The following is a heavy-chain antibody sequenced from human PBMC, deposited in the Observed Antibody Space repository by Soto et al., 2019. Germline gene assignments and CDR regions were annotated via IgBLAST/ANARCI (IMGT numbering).Heavy chain of an antibody. CDR3: ARSGNGDDGPSYYFDY. V-gene: IGHV1-69*13. Sequence: GASVKVSCKASGGTFSSYAISWVRQAPGQGLEWMGGIIPIFGTANYAQKFQGKVTITADESTSTAYMELSSLRSEGTAVYYCARSGNGDDGPSYYFDYWGQGTLVTVSS. J-gene: IGHJ4*02. D-gene: IGHD2-21*02. CDR2: IIPIFGTA. CDR1: GGTFSSYA.